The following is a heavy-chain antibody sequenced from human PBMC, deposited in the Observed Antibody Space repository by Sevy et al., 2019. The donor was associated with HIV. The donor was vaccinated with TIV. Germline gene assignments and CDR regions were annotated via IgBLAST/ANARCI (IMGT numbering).Heavy chain of an antibody. V-gene: IGHV4-59*08. CDR2: IYYNGHS. CDR3: AGENAWGRGYS. CDR1: GGSITSLY. D-gene: IGHD1-26*01. J-gene: IGHJ4*02. Sequence: GSLRLSCTVSGGSITSLYWNWIRQPPGKGLEWIANIYYNGHSNYNPSLKSRVTLSLDTSKNQFSLRLSSVTAADTAMYYCAGENAWGRGYSWGQGTLVTVSS.